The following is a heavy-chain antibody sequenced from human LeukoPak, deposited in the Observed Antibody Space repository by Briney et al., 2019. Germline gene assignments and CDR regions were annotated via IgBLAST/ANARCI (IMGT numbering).Heavy chain of an antibody. D-gene: IGHD7-27*01. Sequence: PGGSLRLSCAASGFTFSSYAMSWVRQAPGKGLEWVSSISSSSTYIYYADSVKGRFTISRGNAKTSLYLQMNSLSAEDTAVYYCAKAYLTGIDAFDIWGQGTMVTVSS. V-gene: IGHV3-21*01. CDR3: AKAYLTGIDAFDI. CDR1: GFTFSSYA. J-gene: IGHJ3*02. CDR2: ISSSSTYI.